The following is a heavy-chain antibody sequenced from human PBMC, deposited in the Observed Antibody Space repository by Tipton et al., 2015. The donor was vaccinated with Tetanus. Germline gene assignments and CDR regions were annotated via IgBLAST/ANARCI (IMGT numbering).Heavy chain of an antibody. Sequence: SLRLSCAASGFTFSSYWMHWVRQAPGKGLVWVSRINSDGSSTSYADSVKGRFTISRDNAKNTLSLQMNSLRAEDTAVYYRARLSANSYGYPQFDYWGQGTLVTVSS. V-gene: IGHV3-74*01. CDR1: GFTFSSYW. D-gene: IGHD5-18*01. J-gene: IGHJ4*02. CDR3: ARLSANSYGYPQFDY. CDR2: INSDGSST.